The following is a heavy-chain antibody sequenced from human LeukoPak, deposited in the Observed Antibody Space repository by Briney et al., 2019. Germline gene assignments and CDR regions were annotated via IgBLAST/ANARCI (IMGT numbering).Heavy chain of an antibody. V-gene: IGHV3-23*01. CDR2: TRGSGFST. J-gene: IGHJ4*02. Sequence: GGSLRLSCPASGFTFSSYAMSWVRQAPGKGLEWVSSTRGSGFSTYYADSVKGRFTISRDNSKNTLYLDMNSLRAEDTAVYYCAKDPIGSYYWGQGTLVTVSS. CDR3: AKDPIGSYY. CDR1: GFTFSSYA. D-gene: IGHD6-13*01.